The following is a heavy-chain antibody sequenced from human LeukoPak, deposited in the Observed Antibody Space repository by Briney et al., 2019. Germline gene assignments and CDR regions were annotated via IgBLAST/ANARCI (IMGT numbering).Heavy chain of an antibody. CDR2: ISAYNGNT. V-gene: IGHV1-18*01. J-gene: IGHJ4*02. Sequence: ASVKVSCKASGYTFTSYGISWVRQAPGQGLEWMGWISAYNGNTNYAQKLQGRGTMTTDTSTSTAYMELRSLRSDDTAVYYCARVLLGVTMVRGQPDYWGQGTLVTVSS. CDR3: ARVLLGVTMVRGQPDY. D-gene: IGHD3-10*01. CDR1: GYTFTSYG.